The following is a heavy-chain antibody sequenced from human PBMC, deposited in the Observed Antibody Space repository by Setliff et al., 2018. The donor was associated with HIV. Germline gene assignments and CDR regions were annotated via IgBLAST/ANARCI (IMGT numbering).Heavy chain of an antibody. J-gene: IGHJ6*03. Sequence: SETLSLTCAVYGGSFSDYYWSWIRQPPGKGLEWIGEINHSGSTNYNPSLKSRVTISVDTSKNQFSLKLASVTAADTAVYYCARGNDNGQRGGNYYFMDVWDKGTTVTVSS. CDR1: GGSFSDYY. CDR3: ARGNDNGQRGGNYYFMDV. CDR2: INHSGST. V-gene: IGHV4-34*01. D-gene: IGHD4-17*01.